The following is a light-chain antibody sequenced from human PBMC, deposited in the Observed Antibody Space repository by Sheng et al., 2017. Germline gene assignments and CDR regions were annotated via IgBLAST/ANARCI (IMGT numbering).Light chain of an antibody. J-gene: IGKJ2*01. CDR3: QHYANFPS. Sequence: DIQMTQSPSTLSASVGDRVAITCRASQSVDTWLAWYQQKPGKAPKLLIYKASTLESGVPSRFSGGGSGTEFTLTISSLQTDDFATYYCQHYANFPSFGQGTKLKIK. CDR2: KAS. V-gene: IGKV1-5*03. CDR1: QSVDTW.